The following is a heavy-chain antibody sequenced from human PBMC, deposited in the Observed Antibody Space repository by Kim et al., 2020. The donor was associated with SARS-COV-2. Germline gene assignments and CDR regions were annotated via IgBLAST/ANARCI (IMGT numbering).Heavy chain of an antibody. CDR3: ARDEYSGYAYYYYYGMDV. Sequence: ASVKVSCKASGYTFTSYAMHWVRQAPGQRLEWMGWINAGNGNTKYSQKFQGRVTITRDTSASTAYMELSSLRSEDTAVYYCARDEYSGYAYYYYYGMDVWGQGTTVTLSS. CDR2: INAGNGNT. CDR1: GYTFTSYA. V-gene: IGHV1-3*01. J-gene: IGHJ6*02. D-gene: IGHD5-12*01.